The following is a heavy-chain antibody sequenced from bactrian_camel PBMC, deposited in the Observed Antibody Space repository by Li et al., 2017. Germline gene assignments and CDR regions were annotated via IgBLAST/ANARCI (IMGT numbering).Heavy chain of an antibody. J-gene: IGHJ4*01. CDR3: AAQFSRRLGGTWGPILLSNEYDY. D-gene: IGHD5*01. CDR1: GLTFVGGNC. Sequence: PLVESGGGSVQAGGSLRLSCAASGLTFVGGNCMGWFRQAPGREREGVAHIERAENTTYADSVKGRFTISRDSAKNTLYLHMNSLKAEDTGMYYCAAQFSRRLGGTWGPILLSNEYDYWGQGTQVTVS. V-gene: IGHV3S55*01. CDR2: IERAENT.